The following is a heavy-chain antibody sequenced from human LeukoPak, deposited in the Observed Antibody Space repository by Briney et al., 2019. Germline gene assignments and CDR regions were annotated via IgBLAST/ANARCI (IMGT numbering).Heavy chain of an antibody. Sequence: PGGSLRLSCAASGFTFDKYAMHWVRQAPGKGLEWVAVISYDGSNKYYADSVKGRFTISRDNSKNTLYLQMNSLRAEDTAVYYCARIGDGYNYRFDYWGQGTLVTVSS. CDR1: GFTFDKYA. CDR3: ARIGDGYNYRFDY. CDR2: ISYDGSNK. D-gene: IGHD5-24*01. V-gene: IGHV3-30-3*01. J-gene: IGHJ4*02.